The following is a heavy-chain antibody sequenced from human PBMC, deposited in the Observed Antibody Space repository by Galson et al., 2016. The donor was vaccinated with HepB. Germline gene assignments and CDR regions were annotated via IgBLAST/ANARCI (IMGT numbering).Heavy chain of an antibody. J-gene: IGHJ4*02. V-gene: IGHV1-46*01. CDR1: GYTLSSYY. D-gene: IGHD2-15*01. CDR2: IDPTGDTV. CDR3: ARDPEGFPFFDF. Sequence: SVKVSCKASGYTLSSYYIHWVRQAPGQGLEWMGIIDPTGDTVKYAQKFQGRLTMTRDTPASTVYMDLGSLRSEDTAVYYCARDPEGFPFFDFWGQGTLVTVSS.